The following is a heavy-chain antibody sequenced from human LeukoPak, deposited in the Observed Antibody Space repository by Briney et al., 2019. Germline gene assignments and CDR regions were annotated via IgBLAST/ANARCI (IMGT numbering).Heavy chain of an antibody. J-gene: IGHJ4*02. CDR2: IYTSGST. V-gene: IGHV4-61*02. CDR1: GGSISSGSYY. D-gene: IGHD4-11*01. CDR3: AMTTVTTEDY. Sequence: SQTLSLTCTVSGGSISSGSYYWSWIRQPAGKGLEWIGRIYTSGSTNYNPSLKSRVTISVDTSKNQSSLKLSSVTAADTAVYYCAMTTVTTEDYWGQGTLVTVSS.